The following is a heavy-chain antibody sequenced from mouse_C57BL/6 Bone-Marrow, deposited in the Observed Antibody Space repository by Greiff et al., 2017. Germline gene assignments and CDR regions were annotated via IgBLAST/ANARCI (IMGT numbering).Heavy chain of an antibody. CDR1: GFNIKDDY. CDR3: TSVVADAMDF. Sequence: VQLQQSGAELVRPGASVKLSCTASGFNIKDDYMHWVKQRPEQGLEWIGWIDPENGDTEYASKFQGKATITADTSSNTAYLQLSRLTSEDTAVYYCTSVVADAMDFWGRGTSVTVTS. D-gene: IGHD1-1*01. V-gene: IGHV14-4*01. CDR2: IDPENGDT. J-gene: IGHJ4*01.